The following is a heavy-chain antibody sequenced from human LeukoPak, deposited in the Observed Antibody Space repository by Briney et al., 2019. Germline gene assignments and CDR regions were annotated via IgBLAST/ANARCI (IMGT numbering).Heavy chain of an antibody. CDR3: AKGGLAGYSYGRSPFDY. V-gene: IGHV1-69*13. CDR1: GGTFSSYA. CDR2: IIPIFGTA. Sequence: SVKVSCKASGGTFSSYAISWVRQAPGQGLEWMGGIIPIFGTANYAQKFQGRVTITADESTSTAYMELNSLRAEDTALYYCAKGGLAGYSYGRSPFDYWGQGTLVTVSS. D-gene: IGHD5-18*01. J-gene: IGHJ4*02.